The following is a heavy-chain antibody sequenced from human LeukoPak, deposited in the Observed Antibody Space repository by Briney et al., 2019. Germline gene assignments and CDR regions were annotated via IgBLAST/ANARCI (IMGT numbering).Heavy chain of an antibody. D-gene: IGHD6-6*01. CDR3: ASVSAYSSSPGVDY. CDR2: IYYTGST. V-gene: IGHV4-39*01. J-gene: IGHJ4*02. Sequence: SETLSLTCTVSGDSISSSSYYWGWIRQPPGKGLEWIGSIYYTGSTYYNPSLKSRVTISVDTSKKQFSVKLSSVTAADTAVYYCASVSAYSSSPGVDYWGQGTLVTVSS. CDR1: GDSISSSSYY.